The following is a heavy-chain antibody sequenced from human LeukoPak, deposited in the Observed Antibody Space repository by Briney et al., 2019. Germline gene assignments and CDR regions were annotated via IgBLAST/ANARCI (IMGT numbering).Heavy chain of an antibody. CDR1: GDSISNSFFF. CDR3: ARQALHGARPGQAAD. CDR2: LFRTGSS. Sequence: SETLSLTCTASGDSISNSFFFWGWIRQPPGKGLEWIGSLFRTGSSYSSPSLQSRVTMSVDTAKNQFSLRLTSVTAADTAVYYCARQALHGARPGQAADWGQGTLVTVSS. D-gene: IGHD6-6*01. V-gene: IGHV4-39*01. J-gene: IGHJ4*02.